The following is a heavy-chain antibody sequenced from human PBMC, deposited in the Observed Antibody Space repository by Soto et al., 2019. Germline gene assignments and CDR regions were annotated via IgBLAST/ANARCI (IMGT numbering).Heavy chain of an antibody. D-gene: IGHD2-2*01. J-gene: IGHJ6*02. CDR3: ARAATAASYYFYAIDV. Sequence: WTWVLQRPGQGLEWMGYIYYSGGAYYNPSLESRLSLSVDTSKNQFSLNLKSVTAADTAVYFCARAATAASYYFYAIDVWGSGTTVTVSS. V-gene: IGHV4-31*02. CDR2: IYYSGGA.